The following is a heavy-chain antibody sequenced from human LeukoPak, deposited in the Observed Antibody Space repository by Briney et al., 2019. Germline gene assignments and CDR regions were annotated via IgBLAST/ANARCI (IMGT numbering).Heavy chain of an antibody. CDR1: GYTFTKYL. CDR3: ARPSDCVADNCGYWLDP. CDR2: INPQGDST. J-gene: IGHJ5*02. Sequence: GASVKVSCKTSGYTFTKYLIHWVRQAPGQGLEWMGTINPQGDSTNYAQRFQGRITLTADTSTSTVYMELSSLTSEDAAVYCCARPSDCVADNCGYWLDPWGPGTLVTVSS. V-gene: IGHV1-46*01. D-gene: IGHD1-20*01.